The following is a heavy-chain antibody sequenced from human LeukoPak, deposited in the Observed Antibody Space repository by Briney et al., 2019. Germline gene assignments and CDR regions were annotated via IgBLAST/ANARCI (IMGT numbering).Heavy chain of an antibody. CDR2: IYTSGST. J-gene: IGHJ4*02. CDR3: AREGYSYGYFVDY. CDR1: GGSISSGSYY. D-gene: IGHD5-18*01. Sequence: TSQTLSLTCTVSGGSISSGSYYWSWIRQPAGKGLEWIGRIYTSGSTNYNLSLKSRVTISVDTSKNQFSLKLSSVTAADTAVYYCAREGYSYGYFVDYWGQGTLVTVSS. V-gene: IGHV4-61*02.